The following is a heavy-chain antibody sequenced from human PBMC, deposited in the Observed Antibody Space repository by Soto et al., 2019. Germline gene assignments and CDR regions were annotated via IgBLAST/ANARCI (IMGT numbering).Heavy chain of an antibody. CDR1: GFTFSTYN. CDR2: ISYSSTDI. J-gene: IGHJ4*02. D-gene: IGHD3-16*02. CDR3: ARDLYVWTSYRYFEH. Sequence: GGSLRLSCAASGFTFSTYNMNWVRQGPGKGLEWVSFISYSSTDIHYADSVKGRFTISRDNAKNSLYLQMNNLRAEDTAVYYCARDLYVWTSYRYFEHWGQGTRVTVSS. V-gene: IGHV3-21*06.